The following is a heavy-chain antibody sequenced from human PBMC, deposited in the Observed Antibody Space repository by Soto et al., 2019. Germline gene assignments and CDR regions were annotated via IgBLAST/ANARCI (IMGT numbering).Heavy chain of an antibody. J-gene: IGHJ4*02. V-gene: IGHV3-21*01. CDR2: ISSGSSDT. CDR1: GFTFSRVS. Sequence: GGSLRLSCEASGFTFSRVSINWVRQVPGKGLEWVASISSGSSDTWYADSVKGRFIISRDNVQNSLFLQMNTLRPEDTAMYYCARVAYWGPGTQVTVSS. CDR3: ARVAY.